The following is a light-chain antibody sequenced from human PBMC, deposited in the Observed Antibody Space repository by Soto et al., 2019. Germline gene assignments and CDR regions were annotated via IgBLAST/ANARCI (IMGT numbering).Light chain of an antibody. Sequence: QSALTQPASVSGSPGQSITISCTGTSSDVGGYNYVSWYQQHPGKVPKLMIYDDSNRPSGVSNRFSGSKSGNTASLTISGLQAEDEADYYCNSYTSSSTPYVFGTGTKLTVL. J-gene: IGLJ1*01. CDR1: SSDVGGYNY. V-gene: IGLV2-14*01. CDR2: DDS. CDR3: NSYTSSSTPYV.